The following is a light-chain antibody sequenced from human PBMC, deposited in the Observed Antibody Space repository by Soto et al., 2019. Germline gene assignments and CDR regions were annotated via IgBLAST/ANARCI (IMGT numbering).Light chain of an antibody. V-gene: IGLV1-40*01. CDR3: QSYDSSLSEV. J-gene: IGLJ1*01. Sequence: VLTQPPSVSGAPGQRVTISCTGSSSNIGAGYDVHWYQQLPGTAPKLLIYGNSNRPSGVPDRFSGSKSGTSASLAITGLQAEDEADYYCQSYDSSLSEVFGTGTKLTVL. CDR2: GNS. CDR1: SSNIGAGYD.